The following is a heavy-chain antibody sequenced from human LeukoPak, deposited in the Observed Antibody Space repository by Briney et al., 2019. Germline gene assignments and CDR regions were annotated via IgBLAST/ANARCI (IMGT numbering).Heavy chain of an antibody. CDR3: ASSPVITRD. J-gene: IGHJ4*02. CDR2: INSDGSRI. D-gene: IGHD3-22*01. Sequence: GGSLRLSCAASGITFSNYWMHWVRQAPGKGLEWVSRINSDGSRISYADSVKGRFTISRDNAKNTLYLQMNSLRVEDTAVYYCASSPVITRDWGQGTLVTVSS. V-gene: IGHV3-74*01. CDR1: GITFSNYW.